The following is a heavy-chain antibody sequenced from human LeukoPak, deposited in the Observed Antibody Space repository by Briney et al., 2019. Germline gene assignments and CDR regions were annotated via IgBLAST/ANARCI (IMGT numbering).Heavy chain of an antibody. D-gene: IGHD5-18*01. CDR2: ISYDGSNK. CDR3: ARDPVDTA. CDR1: GFTFSSYG. J-gene: IGHJ4*02. Sequence: PGRSLRLSCAASGFTFSSYGMHWVRQAPGKGLEWVAVISYDGSNKYYADSVKGRFTISRNNSKNTLYLQMNSLRAEDTAVYYCARDPVDTAWGQGTLVTVSS. V-gene: IGHV3-30*03.